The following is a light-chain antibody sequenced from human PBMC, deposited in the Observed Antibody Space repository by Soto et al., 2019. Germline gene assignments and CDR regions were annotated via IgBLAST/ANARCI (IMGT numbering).Light chain of an antibody. CDR1: QSISSY. CDR3: QQSYSIT. V-gene: IGKV1-39*01. CDR2: AAS. Sequence: DIQMTQSPSSLSASVGDRVTITCRASQSISSYLNWYQQKPGKAPKLLIYAASSLQSGVPSRFSGSGSGTDFTLTISSLQPEDFETYYCQQSYSITFGQGTRLEIK. J-gene: IGKJ5*01.